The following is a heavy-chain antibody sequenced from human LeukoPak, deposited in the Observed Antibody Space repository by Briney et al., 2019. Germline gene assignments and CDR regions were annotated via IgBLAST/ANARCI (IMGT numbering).Heavy chain of an antibody. Sequence: GTSVKVSCEASGLTFTNSAMQWVRQARGQRLEWIGWIVVDSGNTNYAQKFQERVAITRDMSTTTAYMELSSLRSEDTAVYYCATNSADYNFWSGYYSFDYWGQGTLVTVSS. D-gene: IGHD3-3*01. CDR1: GLTFTNSA. CDR3: ATNSADYNFWSGYYSFDY. CDR2: IVVDSGNT. V-gene: IGHV1-58*02. J-gene: IGHJ4*02.